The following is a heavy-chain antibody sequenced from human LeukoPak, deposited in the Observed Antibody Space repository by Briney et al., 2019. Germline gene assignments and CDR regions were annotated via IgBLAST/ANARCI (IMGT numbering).Heavy chain of an antibody. CDR3: ARARETFYDSSGYSFQDAFDI. CDR1: GGSISSSSYY. Sequence: SETLSLTCTVSGGSISSSSYYWSWIRQPPGKGLEWIGYIYYSGSTNYNPSLKSRVTISVDTSKNQFSLKLSSVTAADTAVYYCARARETFYDSSGYSFQDAFDIWGQGTMVTVSS. J-gene: IGHJ3*02. D-gene: IGHD3-22*01. V-gene: IGHV4-61*01. CDR2: IYYSGST.